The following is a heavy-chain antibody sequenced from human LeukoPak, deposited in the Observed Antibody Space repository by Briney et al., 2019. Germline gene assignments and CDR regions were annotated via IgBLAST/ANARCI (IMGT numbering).Heavy chain of an antibody. CDR1: GFTFSSYC. CDR3: ARVAVVRYFDY. V-gene: IGHV3-7*01. D-gene: IGHD4-23*01. Sequence: GGSLTLSCAVSGFTFSSYCLSWVRQAPGKGLEWVANINQDGSEKYYEDSVKGRFTISRDNANSSLYLQRNSLRAEDTAVYYCARVAVVRYFDYWGQGTLVTVPS. CDR2: INQDGSEK. J-gene: IGHJ4*02.